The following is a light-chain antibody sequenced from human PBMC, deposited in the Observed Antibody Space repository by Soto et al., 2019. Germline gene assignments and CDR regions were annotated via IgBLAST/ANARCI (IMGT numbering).Light chain of an antibody. J-gene: IGLJ2*01. Sequence: QPVLTQPPSVSGAPGQRVTISCTGSSSNIGAGYGVHWYQQLPGTAPKLLIYTNDNRPSGVPDRFSGSKSDTSASLAITGLQAEDEADYYCQSYDSGLSVVIFGGGTKLTVL. CDR2: TND. V-gene: IGLV1-40*01. CDR1: SSNIGAGYG. CDR3: QSYDSGLSVVI.